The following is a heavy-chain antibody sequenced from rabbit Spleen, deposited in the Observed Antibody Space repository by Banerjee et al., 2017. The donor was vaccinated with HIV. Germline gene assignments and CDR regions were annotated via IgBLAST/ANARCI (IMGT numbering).Heavy chain of an antibody. D-gene: IGHD2-1*01. CDR2: IDPVFGIT. Sequence: QSLEESGGGLVQPEGSLTLTCTASGFSFSSSYYMCWVRQAPGKGLEWIGYIDPVFGITYYANWVNGRFSISRENAQNTVFLQMTSLTAADTATYFCARARDTYDDIGDYARLDLWGQGTLVTVS. V-gene: IGHV1S40*01. CDR1: GFSFSSSYY. J-gene: IGHJ3*01. CDR3: ARARDTYDDIGDYARLDL.